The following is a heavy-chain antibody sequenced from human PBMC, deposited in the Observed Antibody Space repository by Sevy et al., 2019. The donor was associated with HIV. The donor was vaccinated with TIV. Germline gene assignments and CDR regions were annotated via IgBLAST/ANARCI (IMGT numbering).Heavy chain of an antibody. V-gene: IGHV3-11*01. CDR3: ARENTMIEEPGWFDP. J-gene: IGHJ5*02. Sequence: SLRLSCAASGFTFSDYYMSWIRQAPGKGLEWVSYISRSGSTINYADSVKGRFTISRDNAKNSLYLQINSLRAEDSAVYYCARENTMIEEPGWFDPWGQGTLVTVSS. D-gene: IGHD3-22*01. CDR2: ISRSGSTI. CDR1: GFTFSDYY.